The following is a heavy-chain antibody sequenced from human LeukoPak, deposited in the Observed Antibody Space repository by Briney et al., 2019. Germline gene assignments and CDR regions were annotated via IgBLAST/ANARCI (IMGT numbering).Heavy chain of an antibody. J-gene: IGHJ4*02. V-gene: IGHV3-30*18. CDR3: AKDLEQWLATGGVDY. Sequence: GRSLRLSCAASGFTFSSYGMHWVRQAPGKGLEWVAVISYDGSNKYYADSVKGRFTISRDNSKNTLYLQMNRLRAEDTAVYYCAKDLEQWLATGGVDYWGQGTLVTVSS. CDR2: ISYDGSNK. D-gene: IGHD6-19*01. CDR1: GFTFSSYG.